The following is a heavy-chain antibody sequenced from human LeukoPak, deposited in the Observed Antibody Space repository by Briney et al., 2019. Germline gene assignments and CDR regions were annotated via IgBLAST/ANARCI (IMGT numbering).Heavy chain of an antibody. Sequence: GRSLRLSCAPSRFTFSSYGMHRVRQAPGKGLEWVAVISYDGSNKYYADSVKGRFTISRDNSKNTLYLQINSLRPEDTAVYYCASVVRWLDPDFDYWGQGTLVTVSS. CDR1: RFTFSSYG. D-gene: IGHD6-19*01. CDR2: ISYDGSNK. CDR3: ASVVRWLDPDFDY. J-gene: IGHJ4*02. V-gene: IGHV3-30*03.